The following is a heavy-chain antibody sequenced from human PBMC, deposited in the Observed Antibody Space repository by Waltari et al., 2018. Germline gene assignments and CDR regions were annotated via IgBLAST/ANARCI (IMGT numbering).Heavy chain of an antibody. CDR3: AREGGSSGYAGYFDS. CDR2: REYDVSI. V-gene: IGHV3-30*01. D-gene: IGHD6-25*01. Sequence: QLQLVESGGGVVQPGRSLRLSCAAPGLTFSNHIIHWVRQAPGKGLGGVAAREYDVSIYDAESVKGRFHIAGDKSKTIVYLQLNSLRDEDTSIYYCAREGGSSGYAGYFDSWGPGTLVTVSS. CDR1: GLTFSNHI. J-gene: IGHJ4*02.